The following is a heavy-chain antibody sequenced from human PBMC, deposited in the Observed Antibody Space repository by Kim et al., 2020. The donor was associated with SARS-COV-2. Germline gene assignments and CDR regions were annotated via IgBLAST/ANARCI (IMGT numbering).Heavy chain of an antibody. CDR3: ARGNVLRYFDWLSSADWFDP. Sequence: GGSLRLSCAASGFTFSSYWMHWVRQAPGKGLVWVSRINSDGSSTSYADSVKGRFTISRDNAKNTLYLQMNSLRAEDTAVYYCARGNVLRYFDWLSSADWFDPWGQGTLVTVSS. J-gene: IGHJ5*02. D-gene: IGHD3-9*01. V-gene: IGHV3-74*01. CDR2: INSDGSST. CDR1: GFTFSSYW.